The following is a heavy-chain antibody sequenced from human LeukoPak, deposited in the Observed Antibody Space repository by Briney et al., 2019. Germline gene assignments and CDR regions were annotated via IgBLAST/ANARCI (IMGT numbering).Heavy chain of an antibody. CDR3: AREGGSSWYYFDY. V-gene: IGHV3-53*01. Sequence: GGSLRLSCAASGFTVSSNYMSWVRQAPGKGLEWVSVIYSGSSTYYADSVKGRFTISRDNSKNTLYLQMNSLRAEDTAVYYCAREGGSSWYYFDYWGQGTLVTVSS. CDR2: IYSGSST. D-gene: IGHD6-13*01. J-gene: IGHJ4*02. CDR1: GFTVSSNY.